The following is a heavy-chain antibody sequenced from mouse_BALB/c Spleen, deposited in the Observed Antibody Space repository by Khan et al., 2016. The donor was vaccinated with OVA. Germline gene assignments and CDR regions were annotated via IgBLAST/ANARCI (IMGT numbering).Heavy chain of an antibody. CDR2: ISSDGDYT. J-gene: IGHJ3*01. V-gene: IGHV5-9-3*01. CDR3: ARSHYGNFAY. CDR1: GFTFSTYA. D-gene: IGHD2-1*01. Sequence: EVQLQESGGGLVKPGGSLKLSCAASGFTFSTYAMSWVRQTPEKRLEWVATISSDGDYTYYPDNVTGRFTISRDNAKHTFYLQMSSLRSEDTAMYYCARSHYGNFAYWGQGTLVTVSA.